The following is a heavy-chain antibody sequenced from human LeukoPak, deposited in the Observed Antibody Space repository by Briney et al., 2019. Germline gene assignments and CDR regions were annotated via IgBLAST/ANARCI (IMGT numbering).Heavy chain of an antibody. V-gene: IGHV4-34*01. J-gene: IGHJ5*02. Sequence: SETLSLTCAVYGGSFSGYYWSWIRQPPGKGLEWIGEINHSGSTNYNPSLKSRVTISVDTSKNQFSLKLSSVTAADTAVYYCARQTGSSQIVGASTRFDPWGQGTLVTVSS. D-gene: IGHD1-26*01. CDR2: INHSGST. CDR3: ARQTGSSQIVGASTRFDP. CDR1: GGSFSGYY.